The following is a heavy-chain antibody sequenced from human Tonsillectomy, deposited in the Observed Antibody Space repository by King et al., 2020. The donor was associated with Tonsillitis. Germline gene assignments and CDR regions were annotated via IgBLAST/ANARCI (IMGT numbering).Heavy chain of an antibody. CDR2: ISSSSSTI. J-gene: IGHJ4*02. V-gene: IGHV3-48*01. Sequence: VQLVESGGGLVQPGGSLRLSCAASGFTFSSYSMNWVRQAPGKGLEWVSYISSSSSTIYYADSVKGRFTISRDNAKNSLYLQMNSLRAEDTAVYYCARGPRVGYGVYYFDYWGQGTLVTVSS. CDR1: GFTFSSYS. CDR3: ARGPRVGYGVYYFDY. D-gene: IGHD4-17*01.